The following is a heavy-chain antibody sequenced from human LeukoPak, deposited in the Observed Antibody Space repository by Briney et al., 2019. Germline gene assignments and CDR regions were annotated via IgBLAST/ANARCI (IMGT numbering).Heavy chain of an antibody. Sequence: GGSLRLSCAASGFTFDDYAMHWVRQAPGKGLEWVSGISWNSGSIGYADSVKGRFTISRDNSKNTLYLHMNSLRAEDTAIYYCTSGSSSVGYWGQGILVTVSS. CDR1: GFTFDDYA. CDR3: TSGSSSVGY. D-gene: IGHD6-6*01. CDR2: ISWNSGSI. J-gene: IGHJ4*02. V-gene: IGHV3-9*01.